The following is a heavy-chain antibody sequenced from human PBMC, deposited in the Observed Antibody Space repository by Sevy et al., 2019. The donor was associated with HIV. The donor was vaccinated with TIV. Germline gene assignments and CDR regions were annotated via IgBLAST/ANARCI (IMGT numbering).Heavy chain of an antibody. D-gene: IGHD2-21*02. CDR1: EFTFGNYW. V-gene: IGHV3-7*01. CDR2: INQDGSGE. CDR3: ARLSCGGGTCYSAFDI. Sequence: GGSLRLSCEASEFTFGNYWMIWIRQAPGKGLEWVAAINQDGSGEKYVDSMKGRVTISRDNAKNSLYLQMNSLRDEDTAVYYCARLSCGGGTCYSAFDIWGQGTVVTVSS. J-gene: IGHJ3*02.